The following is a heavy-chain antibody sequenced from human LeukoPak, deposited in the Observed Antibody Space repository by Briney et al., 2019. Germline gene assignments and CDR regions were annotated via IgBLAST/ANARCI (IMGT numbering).Heavy chain of an antibody. D-gene: IGHD1-1*01. V-gene: IGHV4-39*02. J-gene: IGHJ4*01. CDR1: GDSINSTYYY. Sequence: PSETLSLTCTVSGDSINSTYYYWGWIRQSPGKGLEWIGTIYYTGNTFYNPSLKSRVTMSVDTSKNQLSLKLTSVTAADTAVYYCARGARLDTPNECRLDYWGQGTLVTVAS. CDR3: ARGARLDTPNECRLDY. CDR2: IYYTGNT.